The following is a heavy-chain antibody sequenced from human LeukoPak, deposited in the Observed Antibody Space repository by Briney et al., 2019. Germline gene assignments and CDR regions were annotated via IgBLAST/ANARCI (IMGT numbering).Heavy chain of an antibody. V-gene: IGHV3-48*03. J-gene: IGHJ5*02. Sequence: GGSLRLSCAASGFTFSSYEMNWVRQAPGKGLEWVSYISISGSTIYYADSVKGRFTISRDNAKNSLYLQMNTLRAEDTAVYSCARGADGVSSNSRGWSDPWGQGTLVTVSS. CDR3: ARGADGVSSNSRGWSDP. CDR1: GFTFSSYE. D-gene: IGHD2-15*01. CDR2: ISISGSTI.